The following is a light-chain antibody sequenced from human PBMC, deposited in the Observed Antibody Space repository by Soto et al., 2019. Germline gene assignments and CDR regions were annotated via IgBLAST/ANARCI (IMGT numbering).Light chain of an antibody. Sequence: EIVMTQSPATLSVSPRERATLSCRASQSVSSNLAWYQQKPGQAPRLLIYGASTRATGIPARFSGSGSGTEFTLSISSLQSEDFAVYYCPHYNNWPRTFGQGTKVEIK. CDR2: GAS. CDR1: QSVSSN. V-gene: IGKV3-15*01. CDR3: PHYNNWPRT. J-gene: IGKJ1*01.